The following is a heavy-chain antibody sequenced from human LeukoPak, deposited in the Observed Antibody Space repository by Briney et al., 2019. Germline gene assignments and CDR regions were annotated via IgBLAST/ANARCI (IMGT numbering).Heavy chain of an antibody. CDR2: IPYDGSNT. J-gene: IGHJ4*02. Sequence: GGSLRLSCAASGFTFSNYDMHWVRQAPGKGLEWVAFIPYDGSNTYYADSVKGRFTISRDNAKNSLYLQMNSLRVEDTAVYYCARESIAAAGTTGYFDYWGQGTLVTVSS. CDR1: GFTFSNYD. V-gene: IGHV3-30*02. D-gene: IGHD6-13*01. CDR3: ARESIAAAGTTGYFDY.